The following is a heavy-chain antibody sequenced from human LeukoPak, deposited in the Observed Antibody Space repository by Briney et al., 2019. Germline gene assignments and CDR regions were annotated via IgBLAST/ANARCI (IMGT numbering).Heavy chain of an antibody. V-gene: IGHV3-53*05. Sequence: GGSLRLSCAASGFTVSNNYMSWVRQAPGKKLEWVSDIYSDGTTFYADSVKGRFTISRDNSKNTLYLQMNSLRAEDTAVYYCARDQSYYFDYWGQGTLVTVSS. CDR2: IYSDGTT. CDR1: GFTVSNNY. J-gene: IGHJ4*02. D-gene: IGHD3-16*02. CDR3: ARDQSYYFDY.